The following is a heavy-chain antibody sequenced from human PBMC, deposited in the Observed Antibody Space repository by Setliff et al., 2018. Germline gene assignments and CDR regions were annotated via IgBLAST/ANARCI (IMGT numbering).Heavy chain of an antibody. Sequence: GGSLRLSCAASGFTFSYYWMSWVRQAPGKGLEWVANIQQDGSEEYHVDSVMGRFTISRDNAKNTLYLQMNSLRAEDTAVYYCARARYCSSTSCYYYYYMDVWGKGTTVTVSS. V-gene: IGHV3-7*01. CDR2: IQQDGSEE. CDR1: GFTFSYYW. CDR3: ARARYCSSTSCYYYYYMDV. J-gene: IGHJ6*03. D-gene: IGHD2-2*01.